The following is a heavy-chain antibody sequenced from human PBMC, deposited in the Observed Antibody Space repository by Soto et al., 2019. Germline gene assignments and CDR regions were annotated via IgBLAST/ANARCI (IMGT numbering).Heavy chain of an antibody. CDR2: IIPISGRT. Sequence: QVQLVQSGAEMKKPGSSVKVSCRASSGSFISYAVSWVRQAPGPGLEWMGGIIPISGRTDYARKFQDRVTITADESARTVYLELSSLRSDDTAVYFCARGPDSSGFYLFDNWGQGTLVTVSS. V-gene: IGHV1-69*01. J-gene: IGHJ4*02. CDR1: SGSFISYA. CDR3: ARGPDSSGFYLFDN. D-gene: IGHD3-22*01.